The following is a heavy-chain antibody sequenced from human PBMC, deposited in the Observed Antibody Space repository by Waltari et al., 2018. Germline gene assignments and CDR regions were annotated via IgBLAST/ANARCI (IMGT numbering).Heavy chain of an antibody. CDR1: GASISSKSYY. CDR3: ARRPYDILTGGFDS. D-gene: IGHD3-9*01. CDR2: LYYGGS. V-gene: IGHV4-39*02. J-gene: IGHJ4*02. Sequence: QLQLQESGPGLVKPSETLSLSCTVAGASISSKSYYWGWIRQPPGKGLEWIGSLYYGGSNYNPSFQSRVTISADTSKNRLSLKLTSVTATDTAVYYCARRPYDILTGGFDSWGQGTLVTVSS.